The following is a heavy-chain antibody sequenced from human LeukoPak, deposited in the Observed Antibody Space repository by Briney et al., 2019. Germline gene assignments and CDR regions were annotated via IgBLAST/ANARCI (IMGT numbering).Heavy chain of an antibody. CDR3: ARTYGSGGYYYYGMDV. J-gene: IGHJ6*02. V-gene: IGHV4-59*01. CDR1: GGSISSYY. CDR2: IYYSGST. Sequence: KTSETLSLTCTVSGGSISSYYWSWIRQPPGKGLEWIGYIYYSGSTNYNPSLKSRVTISVDTSKNQFSLKLSSVTAADTAVYYCARTYGSGGYYYYGMDVWGQGTTVTVSS. D-gene: IGHD3-10*01.